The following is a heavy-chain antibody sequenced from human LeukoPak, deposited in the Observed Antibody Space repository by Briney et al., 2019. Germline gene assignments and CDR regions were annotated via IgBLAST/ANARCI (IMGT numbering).Heavy chain of an antibody. CDR1: GYTFTSYY. V-gene: IGHV1-46*01. CDR2: INPSGGST. D-gene: IGHD1-26*01. CDR3: ARYPKIVGATFTIDAFDI. J-gene: IGHJ3*02. Sequence: ASVKVSCKASGYTFTSYYMHWVRQAPGQGLEWMGIINPSGGSTSYARKFQGRVTMTRDMSTSTVYMELSSLRSEDTAVYYCARYPKIVGATFTIDAFDIWGQGTMVTVSS.